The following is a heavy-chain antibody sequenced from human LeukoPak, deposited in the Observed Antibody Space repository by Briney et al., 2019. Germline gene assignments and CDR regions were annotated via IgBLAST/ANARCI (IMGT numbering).Heavy chain of an antibody. CDR2: ISPNTGGT. CDR1: GYTFTDYY. CDR3: ARDIPIVGATEDI. D-gene: IGHD1-26*01. J-gene: IGHJ3*02. V-gene: IGHV1-2*02. Sequence: ASVKVSCKASGYTFTDYYMHWVRQAPGLGLEWMGWISPNTGGTLYAQKFQGRVTMTRDTSISTAYMELSRLRSDDTAVYYCARDIPIVGATEDIWGQGTMVTVSS.